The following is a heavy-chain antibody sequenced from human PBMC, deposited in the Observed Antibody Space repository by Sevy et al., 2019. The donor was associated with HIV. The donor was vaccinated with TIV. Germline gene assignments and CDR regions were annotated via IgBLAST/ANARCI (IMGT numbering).Heavy chain of an antibody. CDR3: ARDIDDFWSGYLY. CDR2: IWFDGSNE. J-gene: IGHJ4*02. D-gene: IGHD3-3*01. Sequence: GGSLRLSCAASGFSFSSYGMHWVRQAPGKGLEWLAVIWFDGSNEYYADSVKGRFTISRDIAKNTLYLQMNSLRAEDTAVYYCARDIDDFWSGYLYWGQGTLVTVSS. V-gene: IGHV3-33*01. CDR1: GFSFSSYG.